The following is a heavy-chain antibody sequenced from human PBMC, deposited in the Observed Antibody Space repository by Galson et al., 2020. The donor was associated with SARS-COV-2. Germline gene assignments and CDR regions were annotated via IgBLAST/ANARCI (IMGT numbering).Heavy chain of an antibody. V-gene: IGHV4-31*03. Sequence: SETLSLTCTVSGGSISSGGYYWSWIRQHPGKGLEWIGYIYYSGSTYYNPSLKSRVTISVDTSKNQFSLKLSSVTAADTAVYYCAREGDWVWFDPWGQGTLVTVSS. CDR1: GGSISSGGYY. D-gene: IGHD3-9*01. CDR2: IYYSGST. J-gene: IGHJ5*02. CDR3: AREGDWVWFDP.